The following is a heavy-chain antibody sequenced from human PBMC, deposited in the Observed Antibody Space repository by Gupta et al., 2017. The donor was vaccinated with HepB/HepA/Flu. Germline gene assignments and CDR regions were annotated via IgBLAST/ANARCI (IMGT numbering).Heavy chain of an antibody. D-gene: IGHD3-22*01. CDR3: ARGLEYYYDSSGYYDY. CDR1: GGSFSGYY. CDR2: INHSGST. Sequence: QVQLQQWGAGLLKPSETLSLTCAAYGGSFSGYYWSWIRQPPGKGLEWIGEINHSGSTNYNPSLKSRVTISVDTSKNQFSLKLSSVTAADTAVYYCARGLEYYYDSSGYYDYWGQGTLVTVSS. J-gene: IGHJ4*02. V-gene: IGHV4-34*01.